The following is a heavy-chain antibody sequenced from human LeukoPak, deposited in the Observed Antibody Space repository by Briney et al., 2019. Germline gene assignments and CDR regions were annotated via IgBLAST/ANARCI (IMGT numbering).Heavy chain of an antibody. D-gene: IGHD6-13*01. CDR2: ISGSGGST. CDR3: AKVRSSSWYYIAFDI. Sequence: PGGSLRLSCAASGFTFSSYWMSWVRQAPGKGLEWVSAISGSGGSTYYADSVKGRFTISRDNSKNTLYLQMNSLRAEDTAVYYCAKVRSSSWYYIAFDIWGQGTMVTVSS. J-gene: IGHJ3*02. CDR1: GFTFSSYW. V-gene: IGHV3-23*01.